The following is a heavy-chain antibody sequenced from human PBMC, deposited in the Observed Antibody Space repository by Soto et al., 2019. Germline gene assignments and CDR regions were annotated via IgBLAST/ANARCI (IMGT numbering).Heavy chain of an antibody. D-gene: IGHD6-19*01. CDR3: ARNRIAVAGPFDY. CDR2: TYYRSKWYN. J-gene: IGHJ4*02. CDR1: GDSVSSNSAD. V-gene: IGHV6-1*01. Sequence: PSETLSLNCAISGDSVSSNSADWNWIRQSPSRGLEWLGRTYYRSKWYNDYAVSVKSRITINPDTSKNQFSLQLNSVTPEDTAVYYCARNRIAVAGPFDYWGQGTLVTVS.